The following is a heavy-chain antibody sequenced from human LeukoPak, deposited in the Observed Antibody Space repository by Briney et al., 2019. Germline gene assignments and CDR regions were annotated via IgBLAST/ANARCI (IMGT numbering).Heavy chain of an antibody. Sequence: WASVKVSCKASGYTFTGYYMHWVRQAPGQGLEWMGWINPNSGGTNYAQKFQGRVTMTRDTSISTAYMELSRLRSDDTAVYYRARDMVPAAYYYFDYWGQGTLVTVSS. CDR1: GYTFTGYY. D-gene: IGHD2-2*01. J-gene: IGHJ4*02. CDR2: INPNSGGT. CDR3: ARDMVPAAYYYFDY. V-gene: IGHV1-2*02.